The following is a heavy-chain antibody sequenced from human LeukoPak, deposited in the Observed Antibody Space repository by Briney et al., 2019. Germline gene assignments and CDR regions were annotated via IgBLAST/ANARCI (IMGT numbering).Heavy chain of an antibody. CDR3: ARDHQYYDFWSGYHNWFDP. V-gene: IGHV1-8*01. CDR1: GYTFTSYD. J-gene: IGHJ5*02. Sequence: ASVKVSCKASGYTFTSYDINWVRQATGQGLEWMGWMNPNSGNTGYAQKFQGRVTMTRNTSISTAYMELSSLRSEDTAVYYCARDHQYYDFWSGYHNWFDPWGQGTLVTVSS. CDR2: MNPNSGNT. D-gene: IGHD3-3*01.